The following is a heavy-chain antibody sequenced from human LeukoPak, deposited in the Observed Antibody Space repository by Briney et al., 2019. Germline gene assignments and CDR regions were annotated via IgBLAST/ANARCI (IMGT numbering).Heavy chain of an antibody. D-gene: IGHD3-22*01. J-gene: IGHJ4*02. Sequence: ASVKVSCKVSGYTLTELSMHWVRQAPGKGLEWMGGFDPEDGETIYAQKFQGRVTMTEDTSTDTAYMELSSLRSEDTAVYYCATLRNYYDSSGYYLLDYWGQGTLVTVSS. CDR3: ATLRNYYDSSGYYLLDY. CDR1: GYTLTELS. V-gene: IGHV1-24*01. CDR2: FDPEDGET.